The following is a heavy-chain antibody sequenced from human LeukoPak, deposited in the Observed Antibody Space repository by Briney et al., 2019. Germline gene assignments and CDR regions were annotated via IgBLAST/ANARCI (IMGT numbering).Heavy chain of an antibody. Sequence: PGGSLRLSCAVSGFTFSRYAMSWVRQAPGKGLEWVSAISGGGGSTYYPDFVKGRFTISRENSKNMLYLQMNGLRAEDTAVYYCAKGVTVATPWYFDLWGRGTLVTVSS. D-gene: IGHD4-17*01. CDR3: AKGVTVATPWYFDL. CDR2: ISGGGGST. V-gene: IGHV3-23*01. CDR1: GFTFSRYA. J-gene: IGHJ2*01.